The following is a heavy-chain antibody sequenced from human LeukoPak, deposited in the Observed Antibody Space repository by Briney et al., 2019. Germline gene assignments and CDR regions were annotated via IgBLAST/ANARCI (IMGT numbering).Heavy chain of an antibody. CDR1: GLALTNYG. V-gene: IGHV3-74*01. CDR3: ARDVFSLGDS. J-gene: IGHJ4*02. CDR2: INHDGSLR. D-gene: IGHD5/OR15-5a*01. Sequence: GGSLRLSCAASGLALTNYGMHWVRQAPGKGLVWVSHINHDGSLRNYADSVQGRFTVSRDIAKNTLYLHMNSLGADDTATYYCARDVFSLGDSWGQGTLVTVSS.